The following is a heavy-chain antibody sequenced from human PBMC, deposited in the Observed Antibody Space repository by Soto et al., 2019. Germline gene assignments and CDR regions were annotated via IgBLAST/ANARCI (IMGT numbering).Heavy chain of an antibody. Sequence: GGSLRLSCAASGFTFSSYAMSWVRQAPGKGLEWVSAISGSGGSTYYADSVKGRFTISRDNSKNTLYLQMNSLRAEDTAVYYCAKDQLWLQSFNYYFDYWGQGTLVTVSS. V-gene: IGHV3-23*01. CDR2: ISGSGGST. J-gene: IGHJ4*02. D-gene: IGHD5-18*01. CDR1: GFTFSSYA. CDR3: AKDQLWLQSFNYYFDY.